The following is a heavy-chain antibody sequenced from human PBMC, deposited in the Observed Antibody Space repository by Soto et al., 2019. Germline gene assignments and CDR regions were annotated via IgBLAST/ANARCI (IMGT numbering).Heavy chain of an antibody. Sequence: QVQLVQSGAEVKKPGASVKVSCKASGYTFTSYGISWVRQAPGQGLEWMGWISAYNGNTNYAQKLQGRVTMTTDTATSTAYMEVRSLRSDDTAVYYCARGGGITMVRGDDYYYGMDVWGQGTTVTVSS. V-gene: IGHV1-18*01. D-gene: IGHD3-10*01. J-gene: IGHJ6*02. CDR1: GYTFTSYG. CDR3: ARGGGITMVRGDDYYYGMDV. CDR2: ISAYNGNT.